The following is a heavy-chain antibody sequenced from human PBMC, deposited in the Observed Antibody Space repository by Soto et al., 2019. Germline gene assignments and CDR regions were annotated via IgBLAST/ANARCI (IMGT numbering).Heavy chain of an antibody. Sequence: PGGSLSLSCAASGFTFSSYSMNWVRQAPGKGLEWVSSISSSSSYIYYADSVKGRFTISRDNAKNSLYLQMNSLRAEDTAVYYCATQFMYYDSSGPHSPYYYGMDVWGQGTTVTVSS. J-gene: IGHJ6*02. CDR3: ATQFMYYDSSGPHSPYYYGMDV. CDR1: GFTFSSYS. CDR2: ISSSSSYI. D-gene: IGHD3-22*01. V-gene: IGHV3-21*01.